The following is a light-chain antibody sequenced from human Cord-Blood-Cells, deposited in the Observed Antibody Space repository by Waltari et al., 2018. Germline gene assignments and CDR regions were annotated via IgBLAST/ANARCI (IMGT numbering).Light chain of an antibody. Sequence: QSVLTQPPSASGTPGQRVTISCSGSSSNIGSNYVYWYQQLPGTAPKLLIYRNNQRPSGVPGRFSGSKSGTSASLAISGLRSEDEADYYCAAWDDSLSGVVFGGGTNLTVL. CDR1: SSNIGSNY. CDR3: AAWDDSLSGVV. J-gene: IGLJ2*01. CDR2: RNN. V-gene: IGLV1-47*01.